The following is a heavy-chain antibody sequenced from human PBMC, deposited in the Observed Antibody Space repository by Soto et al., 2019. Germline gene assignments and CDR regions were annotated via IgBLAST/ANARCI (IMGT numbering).Heavy chain of an antibody. Sequence: SETLSLTCAVYGGSFSGYYWSWIRPPPGKGLEWIGEINHSGSTNYNPSLKSRVTISVDTSKNQFSLQLSSVTAADTAVYYCARAGCVAAAGTRLAGRYRPYDYWGQGTLVTVS. V-gene: IGHV4-34*01. CDR3: ARAGCVAAAGTRLAGRYRPYDY. CDR2: INHSGST. D-gene: IGHD6-13*01. CDR1: GGSFSGYY. J-gene: IGHJ4*02.